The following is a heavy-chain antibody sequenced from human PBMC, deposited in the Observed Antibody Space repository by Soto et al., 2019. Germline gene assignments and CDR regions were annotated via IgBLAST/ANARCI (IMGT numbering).Heavy chain of an antibody. D-gene: IGHD3-16*01. CDR1: GGSISSYY. J-gene: IGHJ5*02. CDR2: IYNSGST. Sequence: NPSETLSLTCTVSGGSISSYYWSWIRQPPGKGLEWIGYIYNSGSTNYNPSLKSRVTISVDTSKNQFSLKLSSVTAADTAVYYCARGSGGGLPWFAPWGQGTLVTVSS. V-gene: IGHV4-59*01. CDR3: ARGSGGGLPWFAP.